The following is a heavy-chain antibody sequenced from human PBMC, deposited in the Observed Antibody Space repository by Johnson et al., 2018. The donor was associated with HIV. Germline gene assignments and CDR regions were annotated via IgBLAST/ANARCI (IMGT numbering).Heavy chain of an antibody. D-gene: IGHD3-10*02. CDR1: GFTVSSNY. CDR3: AKDLGDNVRGLLGLRWAM. Sequence: VQLVESGGGLVQPGGSLRLSCAASGFTVSSNYMSWVRQAPGKGLEWVSVIYSGGSTYYADSVKGRFTISRDNSKGTLYLQMDGLRPEDTALYYCAKDLGDNVRGLLGLRWAMWG. V-gene: IGHV3-66*02. J-gene: IGHJ1*01. CDR2: IYSGGST.